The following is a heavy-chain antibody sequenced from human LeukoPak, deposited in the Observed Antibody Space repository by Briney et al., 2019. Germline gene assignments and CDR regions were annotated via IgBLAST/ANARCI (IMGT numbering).Heavy chain of an antibody. CDR3: ANLWFGELWGYYFDY. D-gene: IGHD3-10*01. V-gene: IGHV4-38-2*02. Sequence: PSETLSLTCTVSGYSIISHYYWGWIRQPPGKGLEWIGSIYYSGSTYYNPSLKSRVTISVDTSKNQFSLKLSSVTAADTAVYYCANLWFGELWGYYFDYWGQGTLVTVSS. J-gene: IGHJ4*02. CDR2: IYYSGST. CDR1: GYSIISHYY.